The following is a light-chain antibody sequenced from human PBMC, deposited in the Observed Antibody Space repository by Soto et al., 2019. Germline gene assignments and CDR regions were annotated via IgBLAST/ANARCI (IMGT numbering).Light chain of an antibody. Sequence: EIVMTQSPASLSVSPGETATLPCRASQSISNSLAWYQQKPGQAPSLLIDGASTRATGIPARFSGSGSGTEFTLTISSLQSEDSALYYCQQYNNWPPRTFGQGTKLEIK. CDR2: GAS. CDR3: QQYNNWPPRT. V-gene: IGKV3-15*01. CDR1: QSISNS. J-gene: IGKJ2*01.